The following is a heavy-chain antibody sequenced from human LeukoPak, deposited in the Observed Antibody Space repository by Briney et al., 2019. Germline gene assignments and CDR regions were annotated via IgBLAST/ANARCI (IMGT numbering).Heavy chain of an antibody. V-gene: IGHV3-74*01. CDR2: INTDGSHT. CDR1: GFTFSTYW. D-gene: IGHD1-26*01. J-gene: IGHJ4*02. Sequence: GGSLRLSCAASGFTFSTYWMHWVRQAPGKGLVWVSRINTDGSHTNYADSVKGRFTISRDNAKNTLYLQVNSLRAEDTAIYYCARDSGGSFDYWGQGTLVTVSS. CDR3: ARDSGGSFDY.